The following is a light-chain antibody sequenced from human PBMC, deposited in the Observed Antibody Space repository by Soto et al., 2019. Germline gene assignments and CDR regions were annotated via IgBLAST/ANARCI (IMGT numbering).Light chain of an antibody. V-gene: IGKV1-5*01. CDR1: QSISSW. CDR3: QQYNSHPWT. J-gene: IGKJ1*01. Sequence: DIQMTQSPSTLSASVGDRVTITYRASQSISSWLAWYQQKPGKAPELLIYDASSLESGVPSSFSGSGSGTEFTLTISSLQPDDFATYYCQQYNSHPWTFGQGTKVDIK. CDR2: DAS.